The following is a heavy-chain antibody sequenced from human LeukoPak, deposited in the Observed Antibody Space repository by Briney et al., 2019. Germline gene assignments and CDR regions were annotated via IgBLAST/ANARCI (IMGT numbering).Heavy chain of an antibody. CDR1: GFTFSSYG. J-gene: IGHJ5*02. CDR2: ISYDGSDK. V-gene: IGHV3-30*04. Sequence: GGSLRLSCAASGFTFSSYGMHWVRQAPGKGLEWVAVISYDGSDKYYADSVKGRFTISRDNSMNTPYLEMNSLRAEDTAVYYCARERERFLNLWGQGTLVTVSS. D-gene: IGHD3-3*01. CDR3: ARERERFLNL.